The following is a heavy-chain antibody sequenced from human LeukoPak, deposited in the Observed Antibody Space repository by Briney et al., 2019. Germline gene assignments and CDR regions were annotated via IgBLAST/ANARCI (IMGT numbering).Heavy chain of an antibody. J-gene: IGHJ5*02. CDR3: ARGLLERLGNWFDP. V-gene: IGHV4-31*03. CDR2: IYYSGST. D-gene: IGHD6-25*01. Sequence: SQTLSLTCTVSGGSISSGGYYWSWIRQHPGKGLEGIGYIYYSGSTYYNPSLKSRVTISVDTSKNQFSLKLSSVTAADTAVYYCARGLLERLGNWFDPWGQGTLVTVFS. CDR1: GGSISSGGYY.